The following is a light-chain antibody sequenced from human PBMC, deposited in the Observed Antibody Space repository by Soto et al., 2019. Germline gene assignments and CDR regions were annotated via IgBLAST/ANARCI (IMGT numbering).Light chain of an antibody. CDR3: QQYGSSPVT. Sequence: EIVLTQSPGTLSLSPGERATLSCRASHSVSSSYLAWDQQKPGQAPRLLIYGASSRATGIPDRFSGSGSGTDFTLTISRLEPEDFAVYYCQQYGSSPVTFGQGTKLEIK. J-gene: IGKJ2*01. CDR2: GAS. CDR1: HSVSSSY. V-gene: IGKV3-20*01.